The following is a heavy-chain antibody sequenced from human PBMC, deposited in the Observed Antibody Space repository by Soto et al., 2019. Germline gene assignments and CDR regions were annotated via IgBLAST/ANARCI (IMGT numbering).Heavy chain of an antibody. CDR2: IIPIFGTA. J-gene: IGHJ4*02. CDR3: AREGPDYGDVHYFDY. D-gene: IGHD4-17*01. Sequence: QVQLVQSGAEVKKPGSSVKVSCKASGGTFSSYAISWVRQAPGQGLEWMGGIIPIFGTANYAQKFQGRVTSTADESTSTAYMELSSLRSEDTAVYYCAREGPDYGDVHYFDYWGQGTLVTVSS. CDR1: GGTFSSYA. V-gene: IGHV1-69*01.